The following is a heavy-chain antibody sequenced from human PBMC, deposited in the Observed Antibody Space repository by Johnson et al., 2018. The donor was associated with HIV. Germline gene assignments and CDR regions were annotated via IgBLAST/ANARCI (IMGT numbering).Heavy chain of an antibody. D-gene: IGHD5-18*01. CDR1: GFTFDDYG. J-gene: IGHJ3*02. CDR2: IKWSGGST. Sequence: VQLLESGGGVVRPGGSLRLSCAASGFTFDDYGMSWVRQGPGKRLEWVSGIKWSGGSTGYADSVKARFMISRDNAKSTLYLLMNYLTPEDTAMYYCAVGIQLWFASEGDAFDIWGQGTMVTVAA. V-gene: IGHV3-20*04. CDR3: AVGIQLWFASEGDAFDI.